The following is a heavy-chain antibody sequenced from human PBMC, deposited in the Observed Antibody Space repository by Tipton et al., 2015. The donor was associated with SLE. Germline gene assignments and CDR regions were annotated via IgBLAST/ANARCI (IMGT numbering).Heavy chain of an antibody. Sequence: TLSLTCTVSGGSISSHYWSWIRQPPGKGLEWIGYIYHSGSTYYNPSLKSRVTISVDTSKNQFSLKLSSVTAADTAVYYCAGSGSYYHYWGQGTLVTVSS. CDR3: AGSGSYYHY. V-gene: IGHV4-59*04. CDR1: GGSISSHY. CDR2: IYHSGST. J-gene: IGHJ4*02. D-gene: IGHD1-26*01.